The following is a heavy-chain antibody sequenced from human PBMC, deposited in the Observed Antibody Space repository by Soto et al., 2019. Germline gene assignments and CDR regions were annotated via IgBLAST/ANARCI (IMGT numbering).Heavy chain of an antibody. CDR2: IFHSGRT. CDR3: ASVFGGAAEYDFDY. J-gene: IGHJ4*02. D-gene: IGHD3-10*02. CDR1: GDSISSGAYY. V-gene: IGHV4-31*03. Sequence: PSETLSLTCPVSGDSISSGAYYWGWIRQHPGKGLEWIGNIFHSGRTYYNPSLKSRVVISVDTSKNHFSLNLNSVTAADTAIYCCASVFGGAAEYDFDYWGQGTLVTVSS.